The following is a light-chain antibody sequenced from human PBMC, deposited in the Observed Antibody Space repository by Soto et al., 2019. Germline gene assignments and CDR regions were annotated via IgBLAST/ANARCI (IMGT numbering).Light chain of an antibody. Sequence: QSALTQPASVSGSPGQSITISCTGTSSDIGTYHYVSWYQHHPGKVPKLMIYDVSNRPSGVSNRFSGSKSGNTASLTISGLQAEDEADYDCSSYSSSSTLLLFGGGTKVTVL. V-gene: IGLV2-14*01. CDR3: SSYSSSSTLLL. CDR2: DVS. CDR1: SSDIGTYHY. J-gene: IGLJ2*01.